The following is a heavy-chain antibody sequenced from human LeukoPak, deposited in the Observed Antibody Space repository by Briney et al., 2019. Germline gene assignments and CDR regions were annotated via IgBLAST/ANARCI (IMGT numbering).Heavy chain of an antibody. Sequence: GRSLRLSCAASGFTFSSYGMHWVRQAPGKGLEWVAVIWYDGSNKYYADSVKGRFTISRDNSKNTLYLQMNSLRAEDTAVYYCAKGLAFGRAPPCDFRDVWGKGTTVTVS. V-gene: IGHV3-33*06. D-gene: IGHD3-16*01. CDR3: AKGLAFGRAPPCDFRDV. CDR2: IWYDGSNK. J-gene: IGHJ6*03. CDR1: GFTFSSYG.